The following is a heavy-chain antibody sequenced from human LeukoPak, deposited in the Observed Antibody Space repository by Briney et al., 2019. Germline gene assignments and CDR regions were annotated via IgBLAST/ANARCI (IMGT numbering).Heavy chain of an antibody. D-gene: IGHD3-3*01. J-gene: IGHJ5*02. CDR2: IVLGSGNT. Sequence: SVKVSCKASGFTFHTSAMQWVRQARGQRLEWIGGIVLGSGNTVYSHKFHDRVIITRDMSTSTVYMELDSLGSEDTAVYYCAAQRGASLHDFCSTGLFDPWGQGTLVTVSS. CDR1: GFTFHTSA. CDR3: AAQRGASLHDFCSTGLFDP. V-gene: IGHV1-58*02.